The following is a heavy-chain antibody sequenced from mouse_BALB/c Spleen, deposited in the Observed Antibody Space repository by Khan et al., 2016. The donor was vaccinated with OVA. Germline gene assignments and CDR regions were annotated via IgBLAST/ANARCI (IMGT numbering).Heavy chain of an antibody. D-gene: IGHD1-2*01. CDR2: ISPGSGDT. CDR1: GYTFTDYY. Sequence: QVQLKQSGAELARPGASVKLSCKASGYTFTDYYINWVKQRTGQGLEWIGEISPGSGDTYYNEKFKGKATLTADKSSSTVYMQLSGLTAEASAVYFCARRNDFGYTVAYWGQGTLVTVSA. J-gene: IGHJ3*01. V-gene: IGHV1-77*01. CDR3: ARRNDFGYTVAY.